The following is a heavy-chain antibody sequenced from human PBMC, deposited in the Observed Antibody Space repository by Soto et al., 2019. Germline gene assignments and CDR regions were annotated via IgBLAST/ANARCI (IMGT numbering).Heavy chain of an antibody. CDR3: ARVRSSGWYGDY. Sequence: QVQLQQWGAVLLKPSETLSLTCAVYGGSFSGYYWSWIRQPPGKGLEWIGEINHSGSTNYNPSLKSRVTISVDTSKNQFSLKLSSVTAADTAVYYCARVRSSGWYGDYWGQGTLVTVSS. V-gene: IGHV4-34*01. CDR2: INHSGST. CDR1: GGSFSGYY. D-gene: IGHD6-19*01. J-gene: IGHJ4*02.